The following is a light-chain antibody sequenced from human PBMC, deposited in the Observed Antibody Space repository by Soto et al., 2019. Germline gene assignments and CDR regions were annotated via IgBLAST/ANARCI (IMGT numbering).Light chain of an antibody. Sequence: SYELTQPPSVSLAPGQTATITCGGNNIGSKSVHWYQQRPGQAPVLVVYDDRDRPSGIPGRFSGSNSGNTANLTISRVEAGDEADYYCQVWDSRSVIFGGGTKLTVL. CDR2: DDR. V-gene: IGLV3-21*02. J-gene: IGLJ2*01. CDR1: NIGSKS. CDR3: QVWDSRSVI.